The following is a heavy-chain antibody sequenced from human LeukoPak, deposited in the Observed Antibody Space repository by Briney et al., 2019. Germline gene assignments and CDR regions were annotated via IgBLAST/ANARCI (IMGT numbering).Heavy chain of an antibody. CDR1: GFTFSTYA. D-gene: IGHD6-6*01. Sequence: GASLRLSCAASGFTFSTYAMNWVRQAPGKGLEWVSGTCGGGRTPYYADSVKGRFTISRDNSKNTLYLQMNSLRAEDTAVHYCAKDLRICPHKYDSSSHPFDYWGQGTLVTVSS. V-gene: IGHV3-23*01. CDR2: TCGGGRTP. J-gene: IGHJ4*02. CDR3: AKDLRICPHKYDSSSHPFDY.